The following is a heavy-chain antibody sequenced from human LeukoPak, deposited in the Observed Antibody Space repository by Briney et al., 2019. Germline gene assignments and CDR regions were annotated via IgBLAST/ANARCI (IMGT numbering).Heavy chain of an antibody. D-gene: IGHD3-16*01. Sequence: GASVKVSCKASGYSFTGYYLNWVRQAPGQGLEWMGWINADSGDTKYAQKFQGRVTMTRDTSISTAYMELSRLRSDDTAVYYCARRLFMFGGVITRDHDAFDIWGQGTMVTVSS. CDR3: ARRLFMFGGVITRDHDAFDI. J-gene: IGHJ3*02. V-gene: IGHV1-2*02. CDR1: GYSFTGYY. CDR2: INADSGDT.